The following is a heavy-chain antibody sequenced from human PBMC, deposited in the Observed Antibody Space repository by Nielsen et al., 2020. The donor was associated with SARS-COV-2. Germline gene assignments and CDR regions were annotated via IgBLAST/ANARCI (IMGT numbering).Heavy chain of an antibody. V-gene: IGHV4-39*02. D-gene: IGHD4-17*01. CDR3: ARDSVPGDPVNFDS. CDR2: IDFSGST. CDR1: GDSISSSSNY. Sequence: SETLSLTCTVSGDSISSSSNYWGWIRQPPGKGLECIGSIDFSGSTYYNPSLKSRVTISVDTSKNQFSLKLNSVTAADTAVYYCARDSVPGDPVNFDSWGQGTLVTVSS. J-gene: IGHJ4*02.